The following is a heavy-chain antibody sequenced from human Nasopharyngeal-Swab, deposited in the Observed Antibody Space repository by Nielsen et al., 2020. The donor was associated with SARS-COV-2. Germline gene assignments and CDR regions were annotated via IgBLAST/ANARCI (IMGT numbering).Heavy chain of an antibody. CDR3: ARLPGIAAAGRERYYYYYMDV. CDR2: IIPILGIA. Sequence: SVKVSCKASGGTFSSYAISWVRQAPGQGLEWMGRIIPILGIANYAQKFQGRVTITADKSTSTAYMELSSLRSEDTAVYYCARLPGIAAAGRERYYYYYMDVWGKGTTVTVSS. V-gene: IGHV1-69*04. J-gene: IGHJ6*03. D-gene: IGHD6-13*01. CDR1: GGTFSSYA.